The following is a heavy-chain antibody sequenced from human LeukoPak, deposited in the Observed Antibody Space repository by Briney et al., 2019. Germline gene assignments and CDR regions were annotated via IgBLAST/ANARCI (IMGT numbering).Heavy chain of an antibody. Sequence: GGSLRLSCAASGSTFTDYWMSWVRQAPGKGLEWVSAISNNGGYTYYADSVQGRFTISRDNSKSTLCLQMNSLRAEDTAVYYCAKQLGYCSDGSCYFPYWGQGTLVTVSS. CDR2: ISNNGGYT. CDR3: AKQLGYCSDGSCYFPY. J-gene: IGHJ4*02. CDR1: GSTFTDYW. D-gene: IGHD2-15*01. V-gene: IGHV3-23*01.